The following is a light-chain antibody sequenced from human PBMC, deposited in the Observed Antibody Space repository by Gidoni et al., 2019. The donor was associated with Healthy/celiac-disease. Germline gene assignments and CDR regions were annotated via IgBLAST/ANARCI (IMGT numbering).Light chain of an antibody. V-gene: IGKV1-8*01. CDR2: DAS. Sequence: AIRMTQSPSSFSASTGDRVTITCRSSQGISSYLAWYQQKPGQAPKLLIYDASTLQSGVTSRFSGSGSGTDFTLTISCLQSEDFATYYCQQYYSYHRTFGQGTKVEIK. J-gene: IGKJ1*01. CDR3: QQYYSYHRT. CDR1: QGISSY.